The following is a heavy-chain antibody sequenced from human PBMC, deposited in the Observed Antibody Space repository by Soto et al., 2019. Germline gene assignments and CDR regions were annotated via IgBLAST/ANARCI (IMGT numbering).Heavy chain of an antibody. V-gene: IGHV3-48*02. J-gene: IGHJ3*02. D-gene: IGHD3-22*01. CDR3: ASIREYYYDSSGYYRGAFDI. Sequence: GGSLRLSCAASGFTFSSYSMNWVRQAPGKGLEWVSYISSSSSTVYYADSVKGRFTISRDNAKNSLYLQMNSLRDEDTAVYYCASIREYYYDSSGYYRGAFDIWGQGTMVT. CDR1: GFTFSSYS. CDR2: ISSSSSTV.